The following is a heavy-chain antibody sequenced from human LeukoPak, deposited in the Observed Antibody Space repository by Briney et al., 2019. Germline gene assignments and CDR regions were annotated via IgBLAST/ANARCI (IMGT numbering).Heavy chain of an antibody. CDR2: ISYDGSNK. Sequence: GRSLRPSCAASGFTFSSYGMHWVRQAPGKGLEWVAVISYDGSNKYYADSVKGRFTISRDNSKNTLYLQMNSLRAEDTAVYYCAKEPVVVAARGGFDYWGQGTLVTVSS. CDR1: GFTFSSYG. J-gene: IGHJ4*02. CDR3: AKEPVVVAARGGFDY. V-gene: IGHV3-30*18. D-gene: IGHD2-15*01.